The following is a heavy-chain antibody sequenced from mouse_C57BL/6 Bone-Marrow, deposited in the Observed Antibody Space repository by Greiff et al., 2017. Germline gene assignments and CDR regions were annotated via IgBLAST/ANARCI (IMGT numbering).Heavy chain of an antibody. Sequence: QVQLQQPGAELVRPGSSVKLSCKASGYTFTSYWMHWVKQRPIQGLEWIGNIDPSDSETPYNQKFKDKATLTVDKSSSTAYMQLSSLTSEDSAVYYCAICGLWFAYWGQGTLVTVSA. J-gene: IGHJ3*01. CDR3: AICGLWFAY. CDR1: GYTFTSYW. D-gene: IGHD6-1*01. CDR2: IDPSDSET. V-gene: IGHV1-52*01.